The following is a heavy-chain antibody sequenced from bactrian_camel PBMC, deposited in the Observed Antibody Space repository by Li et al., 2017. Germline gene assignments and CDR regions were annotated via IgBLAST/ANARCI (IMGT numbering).Heavy chain of an antibody. CDR2: IDTKGAT. V-gene: IGHV3S53*01. D-gene: IGHD1*01. CDR1: GYTYSPYC. J-gene: IGHJ6*01. CDR3: AADWTPTDWTTCASWNGNSGY. Sequence: HVQLVESGGGSVQAGGSLRLSCVVSGYTYSPYCMGWFRQSAGKERREVVTTIDTKGATTYTDSAKGRSTISKDNTKHTLYLQMNDLKPEDTAMYYCAADWTPTDWTTCASWNGNSGYWGPGTQVTVS.